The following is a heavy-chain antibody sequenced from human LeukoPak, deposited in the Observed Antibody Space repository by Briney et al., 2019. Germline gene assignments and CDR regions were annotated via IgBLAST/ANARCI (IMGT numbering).Heavy chain of an antibody. CDR3: ARDRAAAGTVVFDY. CDR1: GYTFTSYG. Sequence: ASAKVSCKASGYTFTSYGISWVRQAPGQGLEWMGWISAYNGNTNYAQKLQGRVTMTTDTSTSTAYMELRSLRSDDTAVYYCARDRAAAGTVVFDYWGQGTLVTVSS. J-gene: IGHJ4*02. D-gene: IGHD6-13*01. CDR2: ISAYNGNT. V-gene: IGHV1-18*01.